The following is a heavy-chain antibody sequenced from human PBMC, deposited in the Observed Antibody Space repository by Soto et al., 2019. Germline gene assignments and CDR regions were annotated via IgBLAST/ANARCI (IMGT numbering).Heavy chain of an antibody. J-gene: IGHJ5*02. Sequence: EVRLIESGGGLVQPGRSLRLSCVASGFTFDDYAVYWVRQAPGRGLEWVSGLSWNNGDIAYADSVKGRFILSRDTATNSLYLQMNSLRPEDTALYYCARDIGCCGCTKSWGQGTLVTVSS. D-gene: IGHD2-8*01. CDR2: LSWNNGDI. CDR3: ARDIGCCGCTKS. V-gene: IGHV3-9*01. CDR1: GFTFDDYA.